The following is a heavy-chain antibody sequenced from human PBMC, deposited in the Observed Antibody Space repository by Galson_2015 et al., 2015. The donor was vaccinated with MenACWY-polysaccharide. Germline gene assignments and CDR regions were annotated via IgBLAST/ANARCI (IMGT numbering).Heavy chain of an antibody. CDR3: ARGGKYYYDSSGYLNWFDP. D-gene: IGHD3-22*01. CDR1: GYRFSSYD. V-gene: IGHV1-8*01. Sequence: SVKVSCKASGYRFSSYDINWVRQTTGQGLEWMGWMNPNSGNTGYAQKFQGRVTMTRNTSISIAYMELSSLRSEDTAVYYCARGGKYYYDSSGYLNWFDPWGQGTLVTVSS. CDR2: MNPNSGNT. J-gene: IGHJ5*02.